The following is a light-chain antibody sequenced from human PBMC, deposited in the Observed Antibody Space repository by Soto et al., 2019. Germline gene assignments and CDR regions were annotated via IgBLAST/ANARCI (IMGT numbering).Light chain of an antibody. Sequence: EIVMTQSPATLSASPGERAALSCRASQSVGSNLAWYQQKPGQAPRLLIYGASTRATAIPARFSGSGSGTEFTLTIRSLQSEDFAVYYCQQYKIWPEGFGGGTKVEIK. V-gene: IGKV3-15*01. CDR2: GAS. CDR1: QSVGSN. CDR3: QQYKIWPEG. J-gene: IGKJ4*01.